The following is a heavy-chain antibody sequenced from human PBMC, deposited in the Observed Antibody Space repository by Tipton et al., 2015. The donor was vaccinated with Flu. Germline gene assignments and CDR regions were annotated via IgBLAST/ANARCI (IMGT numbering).Heavy chain of an antibody. CDR1: GGSITTNNYY. CDR3: ARQSLKGGVYYYGSGIIDY. Sequence: GLVKPSETLSLTCSVSGGSITTNNYYWGWIRQPPGEGLEWIGSIYYSGSTYYNPSLKSRVSILVDTSKNQFSLRLRSVTAADTAVYYCARQSLKGGVYYYGSGIIDYWGQGTLVTVSS. V-gene: IGHV4-39*07. J-gene: IGHJ4*02. D-gene: IGHD3-10*01. CDR2: IYYSGST.